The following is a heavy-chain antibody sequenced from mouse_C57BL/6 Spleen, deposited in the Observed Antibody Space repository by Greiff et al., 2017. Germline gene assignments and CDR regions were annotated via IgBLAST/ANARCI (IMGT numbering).Heavy chain of an antibody. V-gene: IGHV3-6*01. CDR3: ARFITTVVGYFDV. Sequence: VQLKEPGPGLVKPSPSLSLTCSVTGYSITSGYYWNWIRQFPGNKLEWMGYISYDGSNNYNPSLKNRISITRDTSESQFFLKLNSVTTEDTATYYCARFITTVVGYFDVWGTGTTVTVSA. CDR2: ISYDGSN. CDR1: GYSITSGYY. J-gene: IGHJ1*03. D-gene: IGHD1-1*01.